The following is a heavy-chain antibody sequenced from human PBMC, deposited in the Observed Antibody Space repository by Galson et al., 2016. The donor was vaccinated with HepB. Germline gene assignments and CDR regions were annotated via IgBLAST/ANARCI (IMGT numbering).Heavy chain of an antibody. CDR1: GFTFSDYW. D-gene: IGHD6-6*01. J-gene: IGHJ4*02. CDR3: ARKKYISSSSGVDH. CDR2: IKEDGSEE. V-gene: IGHV3-7*05. Sequence: SLRLSCAASGFTFSDYWMAWVRQAPGKGLEWVASIKEDGSEEYYVDSVRGRFTIPRDNAKKSLYLQMTSLRAEDAAIYYCARKKYISSSSGVDHWGQGTLVTVSS.